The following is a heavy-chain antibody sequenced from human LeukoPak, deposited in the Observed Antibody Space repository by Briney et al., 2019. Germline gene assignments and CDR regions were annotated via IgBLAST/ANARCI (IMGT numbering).Heavy chain of an antibody. V-gene: IGHV3-7*01. CDR2: IKQDGSEK. D-gene: IGHD5-12*01. J-gene: IGHJ4*02. CDR3: SSKIVVTTTGWLFDY. Sequence: GGSLRLSCAASGFTFSSYWMSWARQAPGKGLEWVANIKQDGSEKYYVDSVKGRFTISRDNAKNSLYLQMNSLRAEDTAVYYCSSKIVVTTTGWLFDYWGPGSLVTVSS. CDR1: GFTFSSYW.